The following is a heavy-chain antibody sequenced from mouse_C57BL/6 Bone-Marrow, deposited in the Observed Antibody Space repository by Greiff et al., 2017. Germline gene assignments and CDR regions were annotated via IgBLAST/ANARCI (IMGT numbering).Heavy chain of an antibody. J-gene: IGHJ1*03. CDR2: INSDGGST. D-gene: IGHD2-1*01. V-gene: IGHV5-2*03. CDR3: ARRGNYEGYFDV. CDR1: EYEFPSHD. Sequence: DVMLVESGGGLVQPGKSLKLSCESNEYEFPSHDMSWVRKTPEKRLELVAAINSDGGSTYYPDTMERRFIISRDNTKKTLYLQMSSLRSEDTALYYCARRGNYEGYFDVWGTGTTVTVSS.